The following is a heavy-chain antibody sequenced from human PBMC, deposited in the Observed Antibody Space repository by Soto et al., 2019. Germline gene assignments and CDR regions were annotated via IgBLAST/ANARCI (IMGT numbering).Heavy chain of an antibody. Sequence: EVQLVESGGGLVQPGRSLRLSCAASGFTFDDYAMHWVRQAPGKGLEWVSGISDSGGRTYYADPVKGRFTISRDNSRNTLYLQMNSLRAEDTAVYYCAKGYGSGTYWYFQHWGQGTLVTVSS. CDR2: ISDSGGRT. CDR1: GFTFDDYA. V-gene: IGHV3-23*04. D-gene: IGHD3-10*01. CDR3: AKGYGSGTYWYFQH. J-gene: IGHJ1*01.